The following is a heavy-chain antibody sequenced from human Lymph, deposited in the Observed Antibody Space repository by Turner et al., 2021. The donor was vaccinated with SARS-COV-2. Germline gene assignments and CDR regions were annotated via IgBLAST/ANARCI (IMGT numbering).Heavy chain of an antibody. Sequence: VQLVQSGAEVKKPGASVKVSCKDSGYTLSELSIRWVRQAPGNGLEWMRGWDPEDGETVYAQKFQGRVNMTVDTSTDKAYMELSRLRTEDTAVDYCATLNSNGKILSGRYYFDFWGQGTLVTVSS. CDR1: GYTLSELS. CDR2: WDPEDGET. D-gene: IGHD3-3*01. CDR3: ATLNSNGKILSGRYYFDF. V-gene: IGHV1-24*01. J-gene: IGHJ4*02.